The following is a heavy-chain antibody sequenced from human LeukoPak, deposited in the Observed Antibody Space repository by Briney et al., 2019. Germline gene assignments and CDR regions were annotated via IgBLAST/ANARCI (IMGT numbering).Heavy chain of an antibody. CDR3: ATQVISGYYPEKIDY. J-gene: IGHJ4*02. D-gene: IGHD3-22*01. Sequence: GGSLRLSCAASGFTFSSYGTHWVRQAPGKGLEWVAVISYDGSNKYYADSVKGRFTISRDNSKNTLYLQMNSLRAEDTAVYYCATQVISGYYPEKIDYWGQGTLVTVSS. V-gene: IGHV3-30*03. CDR2: ISYDGSNK. CDR1: GFTFSSYG.